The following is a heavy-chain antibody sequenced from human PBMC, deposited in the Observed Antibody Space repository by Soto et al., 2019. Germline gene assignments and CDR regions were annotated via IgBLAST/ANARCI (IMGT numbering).Heavy chain of an antibody. V-gene: IGHV1-3*01. CDR2: INAANAKT. J-gene: IGHJ4*01. Sequence: QVNLVQSGAEVKRPGASVKVSCKASGYTFTNYAIHWVRQCPGQSIEWMGWINAANAKTKYSQKVQGRVTLSRDTSASTTYMELCSLGSADTAVYYCARDGAVAGNSNFDYFSLGALVTVSS. D-gene: IGHD6-19*01. CDR1: GYTFTNYA. CDR3: ARDGAVAGNSNFDY.